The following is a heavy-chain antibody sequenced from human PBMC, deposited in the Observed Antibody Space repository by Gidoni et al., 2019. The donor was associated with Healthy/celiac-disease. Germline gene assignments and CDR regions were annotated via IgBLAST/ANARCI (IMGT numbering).Heavy chain of an antibody. J-gene: IGHJ5*02. CDR1: GGTVSSYA. Sequence: GGTVSSYAISGVRQAPGQGLEWMGGTIPIFGTANYAQKFQGRVTITADESTSTAYMEMSSLRSEDTAVYYCAREGGDNNWFDPWGQGTLVTVSS. V-gene: IGHV1-69*01. D-gene: IGHD3-10*01. CDR3: AREGGDNNWFDP. CDR2: TIPIFGTA.